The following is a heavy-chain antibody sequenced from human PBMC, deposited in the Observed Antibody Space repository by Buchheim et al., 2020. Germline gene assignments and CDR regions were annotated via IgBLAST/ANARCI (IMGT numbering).Heavy chain of an antibody. J-gene: IGHJ4*02. CDR1: GFTSSNYG. CDR3: AKAYSIGWNYFDY. V-gene: IGHV3-23*01. D-gene: IGHD6-19*01. Sequence: VQLLESGGGLVQPGGSLRLSCAGSGFTSSNYGMSWVRQAPGKGLEWVSAIVGGDSTVYADSVQGRFTISRDHSKNTLYLQMNSLRAEDTAVYYWAKAYSIGWNYFDYWGQGTL. CDR2: IVGGDST.